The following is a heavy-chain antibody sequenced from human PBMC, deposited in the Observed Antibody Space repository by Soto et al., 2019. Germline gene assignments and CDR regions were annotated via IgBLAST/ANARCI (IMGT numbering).Heavy chain of an antibody. J-gene: IGHJ4*02. CDR3: ARENYGDYGY. V-gene: IGHV1-69*05. Sequence: ASVKVSCKASGGTFSSYAISWVRQAPGQGLEWMGGIIPIFGTANYAQKLQGRVTMTTDTSTSTAYMELRSLRSDDTAVYYCARENYGDYGYWGQGTQVTVSS. CDR2: IIPIFGTA. D-gene: IGHD4-17*01. CDR1: GGTFSSYA.